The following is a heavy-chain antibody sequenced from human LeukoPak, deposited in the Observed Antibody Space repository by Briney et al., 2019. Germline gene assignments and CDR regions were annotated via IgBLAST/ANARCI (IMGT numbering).Heavy chain of an antibody. CDR1: GVSISSGHYY. V-gene: IGHV4-39*07. J-gene: IGHJ5*02. D-gene: IGHD3-16*01. CDR3: ARHTIDTTLGGVPDYFDA. Sequence: PSETLSLTCTVSGVSISSGHYYWAWIRQPPGRGLECIASVLYSGSTYYDPSFNGRVTLSVDTSKNQFSLRLSSVTAADTAIYYCARHTIDTTLGGVPDYFDAWGQGTPATVSS. CDR2: VLYSGST.